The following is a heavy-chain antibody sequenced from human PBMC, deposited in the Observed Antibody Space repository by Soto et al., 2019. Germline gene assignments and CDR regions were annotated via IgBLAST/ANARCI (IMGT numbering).Heavy chain of an antibody. J-gene: IGHJ5*02. V-gene: IGHV1-8*01. CDR3: AGGRAYTAMVWGWFDP. Sequence: QVQLVQSGAEVKKPGASVKVSCKASGYTLTSYDINWVRQATGQGLEWMGWMNPNSGNTGYAQKFQGRVTMTRNTSRSTAYMEPGSLRSEDTAVYYWAGGRAYTAMVWGWFDPWGQGTLVTVSS. D-gene: IGHD5-18*01. CDR1: GYTLTSYD. CDR2: MNPNSGNT.